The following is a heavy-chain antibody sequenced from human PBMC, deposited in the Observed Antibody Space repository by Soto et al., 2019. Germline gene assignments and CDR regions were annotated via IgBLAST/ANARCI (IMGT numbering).Heavy chain of an antibody. CDR1: GFTFSNAW. J-gene: IGHJ4*02. D-gene: IGHD5-12*01. Sequence: GGSLRLSCAASGFTFSNAWMSWVRQAPGKGLEWVGRIKSKTDGGTTDYAAPVKGRFTISRDDSKNTLYLQMNSLKTKKTAMKYCTEGGSGGDYGGQETLVPVSS. V-gene: IGHV3-15*01. CDR2: IKSKTDGGTT. CDR3: TEGGSGGDY.